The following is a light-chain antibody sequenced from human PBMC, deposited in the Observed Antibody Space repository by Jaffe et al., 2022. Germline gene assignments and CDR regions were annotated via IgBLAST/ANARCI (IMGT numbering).Light chain of an antibody. CDR1: SLDIGDYNY. CDR2: DVN. CDR3: SSYTHIVTQV. Sequence: QSALTQPASVSGSPGQSITISCTGTSLDIGDYNYVSWYQQHPGKAPKLIIYDVNDRPSGVSNRFSGSKSGNTASLTISGLQAEDEADYYCSSYTHIVTQVFGGGTKLTVL. V-gene: IGLV2-14*03. J-gene: IGLJ3*02.